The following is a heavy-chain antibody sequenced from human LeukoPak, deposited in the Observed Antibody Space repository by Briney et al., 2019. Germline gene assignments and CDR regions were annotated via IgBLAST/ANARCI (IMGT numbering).Heavy chain of an antibody. V-gene: IGHV4-4*02. D-gene: IGHD3-22*01. J-gene: IGHJ4*02. Sequence: SGTLSLTCTVSGDSINSLDLWSWVRQPPGKGLEWIGEMYFSGTTHSNPSVKSRVTISIDKSRNQFFLNLSSVTAADTAVYYCAGLVGRYSSGLYYYYFDYWGQGTLVTVSS. CDR1: GDSINSLDL. CDR2: MYFSGTT. CDR3: AGLVGRYSSGLYYYYFDY.